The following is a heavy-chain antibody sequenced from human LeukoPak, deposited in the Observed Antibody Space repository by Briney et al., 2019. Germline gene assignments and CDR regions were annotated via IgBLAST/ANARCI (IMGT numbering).Heavy chain of an antibody. V-gene: IGHV4-39*01. CDR3: ARGLASSNWPHWFDP. Sequence: SETLSLTCTVSGGSISSSSYYWGWIRQPPGKGLEWIGSIYYSGSTYYNPSLKSRVTISVDTSKNQFSLKLSSVTAADTAVYHCARGLASSNWPHWFDPWGQGTLVSVSS. D-gene: IGHD6-13*01. CDR1: GGSISSSSYY. J-gene: IGHJ5*02. CDR2: IYYSGST.